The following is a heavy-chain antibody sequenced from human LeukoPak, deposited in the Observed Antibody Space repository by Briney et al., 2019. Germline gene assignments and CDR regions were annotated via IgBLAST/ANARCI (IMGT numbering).Heavy chain of an antibody. CDR3: ARAGGSGSQYSPDY. Sequence: GGSLRLSCAASGFTFIHYSMHWVRQAPGKGLEWVSSISSSNSFIYYADSLKGRFTISRDNAKNLLYLQMNGLRAEDTAVYYCARAGGSGSQYSPDYWGQGTLVTVSS. J-gene: IGHJ4*02. D-gene: IGHD3-10*01. V-gene: IGHV3-21*01. CDR1: GFTFIHYS. CDR2: ISSSNSFI.